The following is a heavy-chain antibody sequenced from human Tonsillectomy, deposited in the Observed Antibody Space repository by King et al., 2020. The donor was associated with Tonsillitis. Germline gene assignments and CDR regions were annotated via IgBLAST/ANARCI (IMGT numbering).Heavy chain of an antibody. CDR2: IYPGDSET. D-gene: IGHD2-21*01. V-gene: IGHV5-51*01. Sequence: VQLVQSGAEVKKPGESLKISCKGSRYNFTTFWIGWVRQMPGKGLEWMGIIYPGDSETTYSPSFQGQVTISADKSISTAYLQWNSLKASDTAMYSCARLSPFDSRGDYGSRTYYFASWGQGTLVTVSS. J-gene: IGHJ4*02. CDR1: RYNFTTFW. CDR3: ARLSPFDSRGDYGSRTYYFAS.